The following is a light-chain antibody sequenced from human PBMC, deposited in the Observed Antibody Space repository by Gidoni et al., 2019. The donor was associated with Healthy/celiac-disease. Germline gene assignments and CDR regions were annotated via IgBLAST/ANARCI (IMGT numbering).Light chain of an antibody. CDR1: QGISSY. J-gene: IGKJ5*01. Sequence: DIQLTQSPSFLSASVGDRVTITCRASQGISSYLAWYQQKPGKAPKLLIYAASTLQSGVPSRFSGSRSGTEFTLTISSLQPEDFATYYCQQLNSYPSITFGQGIRLEIK. V-gene: IGKV1-9*01. CDR3: QQLNSYPSIT. CDR2: AAS.